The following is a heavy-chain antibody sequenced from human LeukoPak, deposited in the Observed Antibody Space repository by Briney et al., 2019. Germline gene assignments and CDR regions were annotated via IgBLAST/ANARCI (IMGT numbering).Heavy chain of an antibody. D-gene: IGHD4-23*01. Sequence: ASVKVSCKASGYTFTNYYIHWVRQAPGQGLEWMGIINPSGGSTSYAQKFQGRVTMTRDMSTSTLYMDLSSLRSEDTAVYYCARGSRAYGGFDYWGQGTLVTVSS. CDR3: ARGSRAYGGFDY. CDR1: GYTFTNYY. CDR2: INPSGGST. V-gene: IGHV1-46*01. J-gene: IGHJ4*02.